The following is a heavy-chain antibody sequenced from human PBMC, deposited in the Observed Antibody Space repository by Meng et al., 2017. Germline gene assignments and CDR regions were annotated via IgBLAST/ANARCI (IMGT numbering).Heavy chain of an antibody. D-gene: IGHD1-26*01. Sequence: VRVCDSGAEVRRPGYSVKVSCKAYGGTFGSYAISWVRQAPGQGLEWMGGIIPIFGTANYAQKFQGRVTITADKSTSTAYMELSSLRSEDTAVYYCARDGVGATEGYFDYWGQGTLVTVSS. J-gene: IGHJ4*02. V-gene: IGHV1-69*06. CDR1: GGTFGSYA. CDR2: IIPIFGTA. CDR3: ARDGVGATEGYFDY.